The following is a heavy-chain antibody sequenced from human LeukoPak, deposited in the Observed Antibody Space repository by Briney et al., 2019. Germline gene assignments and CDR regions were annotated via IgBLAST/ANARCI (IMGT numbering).Heavy chain of an antibody. D-gene: IGHD6-25*01. Sequence: SVKVSCKASGGTFSSYAISWVRQAPGQGLEWMGGIIPIFGTANYAQKFQGRVTITADESTSTAYMELSSLRSGDTAVYYCARNIGGYVYYFDYWGQGTLVTVSS. CDR3: ARNIGGYVYYFDY. V-gene: IGHV1-69*01. CDR2: IIPIFGTA. CDR1: GGTFSSYA. J-gene: IGHJ4*02.